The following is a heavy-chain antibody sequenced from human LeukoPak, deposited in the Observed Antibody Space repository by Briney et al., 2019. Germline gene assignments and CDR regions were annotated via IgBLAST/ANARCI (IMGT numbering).Heavy chain of an antibody. CDR3: ARYHYDSSGYYIFDY. CDR1: GFTFSSYG. CDR2: ISYDGSNK. V-gene: IGHV3-30*12. D-gene: IGHD3-22*01. Sequence: PGGSLRLSCAASGFTFSSYGMHWVRQAPGKGLEWVAVISYDGSNKYYADSVKGRFTISRDNAKNSLYLQMNSLRAEDTAVYYCARYHYDSSGYYIFDYWGQGTLVTVSS. J-gene: IGHJ4*02.